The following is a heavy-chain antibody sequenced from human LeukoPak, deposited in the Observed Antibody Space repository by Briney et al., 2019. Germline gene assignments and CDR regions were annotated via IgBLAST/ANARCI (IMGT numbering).Heavy chain of an antibody. Sequence: GGSLRLSCVASGFSFSNSWMTWVRRAPGKGLEWVANIKQGGSSKYYVDSVKGRFTISRDDAKDSLFLQMNSLRAEDTAVYYCGRGEGFLVDHWGQGTLVTVST. D-gene: IGHD3-3*01. CDR3: GRGEGFLVDH. V-gene: IGHV3-7*01. CDR1: GFSFSNSW. J-gene: IGHJ4*02. CDR2: IKQGGSSK.